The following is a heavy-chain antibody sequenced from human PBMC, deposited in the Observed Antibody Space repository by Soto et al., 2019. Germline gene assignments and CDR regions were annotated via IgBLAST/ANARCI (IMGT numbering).Heavy chain of an antibody. CDR1: GGSISSGGYY. CDR3: ARDRPHYGSGSYAVESLDY. V-gene: IGHV4-31*03. D-gene: IGHD3-10*01. J-gene: IGHJ4*02. CDR2: IYYSGST. Sequence: QVQLQESGPGLVKPSQTLSLTCTVSGGSISSGGYYWSLIRQHPGKGLEWIGYIYYSGSTYYNPSLKSRVTISVDTSKNPFSLKVSSVTAADTAVYYCARDRPHYGSGSYAVESLDYWGQGTLVTVSS.